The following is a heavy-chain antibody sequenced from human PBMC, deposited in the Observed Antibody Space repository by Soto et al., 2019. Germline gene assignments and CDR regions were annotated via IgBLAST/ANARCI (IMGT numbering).Heavy chain of an antibody. V-gene: IGHV4-34*01. Sequence: SETLSLTCAVYGGSFSGYYWSWIRQPPGKGLEWIGEINHSGSTNYNPSLKSRVTISVDTSKNQFSLKLSSVTAADTAVYYCARLRLRFPQTGFDPWGQGTLVTVSS. CDR2: INHSGST. D-gene: IGHD3-3*01. CDR1: GGSFSGYY. J-gene: IGHJ5*02. CDR3: ARLRLRFPQTGFDP.